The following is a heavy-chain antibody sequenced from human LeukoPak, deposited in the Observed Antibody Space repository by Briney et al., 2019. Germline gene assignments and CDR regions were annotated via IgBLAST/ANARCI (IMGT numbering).Heavy chain of an antibody. J-gene: IGHJ4*02. CDR1: GFTFSSYS. D-gene: IGHD6-13*01. CDR3: ARAFLAAAGPSFDY. Sequence: GGSLRLSCAASGFTFSSYSMNWVRQAPGKGLEWVSSISSSSSYIYYADSVKGRFTISRDNAKNSLYLQMNSLRAEDTAVYYCARAFLAAAGPSFDYWGQGTLVTVSS. CDR2: ISSSSSYI. V-gene: IGHV3-21*01.